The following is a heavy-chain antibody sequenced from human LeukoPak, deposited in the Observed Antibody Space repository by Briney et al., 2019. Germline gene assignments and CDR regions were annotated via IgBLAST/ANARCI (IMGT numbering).Heavy chain of an antibody. CDR3: ATEYCSSTSCFLDN. Sequence: GGSLRLSCAASEFMFSSYAMGWVRQAPGKGLEWVSAISGSGGSTFYADSVKGRFTISRDNSKNTLYLQMNSLRAEDTAVYYCATEYCSSTSCFLDNWGQGTLVTVSS. CDR1: EFMFSSYA. D-gene: IGHD2-2*01. V-gene: IGHV3-23*01. CDR2: ISGSGGST. J-gene: IGHJ4*02.